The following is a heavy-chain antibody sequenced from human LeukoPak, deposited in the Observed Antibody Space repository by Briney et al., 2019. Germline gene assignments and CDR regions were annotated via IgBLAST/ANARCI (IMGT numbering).Heavy chain of an antibody. CDR1: GGSISSGGYY. J-gene: IGHJ4*02. Sequence: KPSETLSLTCTVSGGSISSGGYYWSWIRQHPGKGLEWIGYIYYSGSTSYNPSLKSRVTISVDTSKNQFSLKLSSVTAADTAVYYCARGYSGSYGRFDYWGQGTLVTVSS. CDR2: IYYSGST. V-gene: IGHV4-61*08. D-gene: IGHD1-26*01. CDR3: ARGYSGSYGRFDY.